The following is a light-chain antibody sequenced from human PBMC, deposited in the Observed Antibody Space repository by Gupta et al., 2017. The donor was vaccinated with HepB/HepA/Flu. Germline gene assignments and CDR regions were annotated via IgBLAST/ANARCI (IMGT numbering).Light chain of an antibody. CDR2: DAY. V-gene: IGKV1-33*01. CDR3: QQYDNLLT. J-gene: IGKJ4*01. Sequence: DIQMTQSPSSLSASVVDRVTITCQASQDISNYLNWYQQKPGKAPKLLILDAYQLETGVTSRFSGSGSETDFTFTISSRQPEDIGKYYWQQYDNLLTFGGGTKVEIK. CDR1: QDISNY.